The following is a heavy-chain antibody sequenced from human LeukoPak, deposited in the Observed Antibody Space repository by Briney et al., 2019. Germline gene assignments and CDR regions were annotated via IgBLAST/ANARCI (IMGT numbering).Heavy chain of an antibody. D-gene: IGHD6-19*01. CDR1: GGSISSYY. Sequence: PSETLSLTCTVSGGSISSYYWSWIRQPAGKGLEWIGRIYISETTIYNPSLKSRVTISVDTSKNQFSLKLSSVTAADTAVYYCARVYSSGRRRRDAFDIWGQGTMVTVSS. V-gene: IGHV4-4*07. CDR3: ARVYSSGRRRRDAFDI. J-gene: IGHJ3*02. CDR2: IYISETT.